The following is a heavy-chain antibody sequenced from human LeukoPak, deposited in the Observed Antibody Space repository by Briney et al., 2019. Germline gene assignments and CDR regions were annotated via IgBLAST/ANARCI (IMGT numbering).Heavy chain of an antibody. Sequence: PSETLSLTCTVSGGSISSYYWSWLRQPAGRALVWIGRIYTSGSTNYNPSLKSRVTMSVDTSKNQFSLKLSSVPAADTAVYFCARHSSHYYGPFDYWGQGTMVTVSS. CDR2: IYTSGST. V-gene: IGHV4-4*07. D-gene: IGHD6-19*01. CDR3: ARHSSHYYGPFDY. CDR1: GGSISSYY. J-gene: IGHJ4*02.